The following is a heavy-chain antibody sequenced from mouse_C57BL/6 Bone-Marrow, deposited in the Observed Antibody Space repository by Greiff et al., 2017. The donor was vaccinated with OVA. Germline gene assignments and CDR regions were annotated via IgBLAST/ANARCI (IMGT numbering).Heavy chain of an antibody. V-gene: IGHV14-4*01. J-gene: IGHJ3*01. D-gene: IGHD2-1*01. CDR3: TSYGNYLFAY. CDR2: IDPENGAT. Sequence: VQLQQSGAELVRPGASVKLSCTASGFNIKDDYMHWVKQRPEQGLEWIGWIDPENGATEYASKFQGKAPITADTSSNTAYLQLSSLTSEDTAVYYCTSYGNYLFAYWGQGTLVTVSA. CDR1: GFNIKDDY.